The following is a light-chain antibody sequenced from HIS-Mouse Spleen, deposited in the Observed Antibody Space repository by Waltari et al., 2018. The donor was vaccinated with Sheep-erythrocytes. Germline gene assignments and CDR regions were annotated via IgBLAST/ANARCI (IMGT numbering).Light chain of an antibody. CDR2: SNN. CDR1: SSNIGSNT. J-gene: IGLJ2*01. Sequence: QSVLTQPPSASGTPGQRFTISCSGSSSNIGSNTVNWYQQLPGTAPKLLIYSNNPRPSGVPDRFSGPKSGTSASLAISGLQSEDEADYYCQSYDSSLSGSVFGGGTKLTVL. V-gene: IGLV1-44*01. CDR3: QSYDSSLSGSV.